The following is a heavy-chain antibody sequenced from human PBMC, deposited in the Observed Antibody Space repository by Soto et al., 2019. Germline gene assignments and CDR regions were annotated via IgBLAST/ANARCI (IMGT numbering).Heavy chain of an antibody. J-gene: IGHJ3*02. CDR2: IIPIFGTA. Sequence: SVKVCCSGSGGTFSSYASSWVRQAPGQGLEWMGGIIPIFGTANYAQKFQGRVTITADESTSTAYMELSSLRSEDTAVYYCTYYHDSSGYYYVAFDIWGQGTMVTVPS. D-gene: IGHD3-22*01. CDR1: GGTFSSYA. CDR3: TYYHDSSGYYYVAFDI. V-gene: IGHV1-69*13.